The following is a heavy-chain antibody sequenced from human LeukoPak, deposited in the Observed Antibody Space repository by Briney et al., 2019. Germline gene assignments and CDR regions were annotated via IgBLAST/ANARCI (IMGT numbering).Heavy chain of an antibody. J-gene: IGHJ6*02. CDR3: ARDLRYCSSTSCYTEAYYYYGMDV. CDR1: GFTFSSYA. CDR2: ISSSSSYI. Sequence: GGSLRLSCAASGFTFSSYAMSWVRQAPGKGLEWVSSISSSSSYIYYADSVKGRFTISRDNAKNSLYLQMNSLRAEDTAVYYCARDLRYCSSTSCYTEAYYYYGMDVWGQGTTVTVSS. V-gene: IGHV3-21*01. D-gene: IGHD2-2*02.